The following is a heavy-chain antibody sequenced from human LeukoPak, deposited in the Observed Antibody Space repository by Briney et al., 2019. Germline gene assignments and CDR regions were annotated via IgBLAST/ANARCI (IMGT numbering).Heavy chain of an antibody. Sequence: SQTLSLTCAVSGGSISSGGYSWSWIRQPPGKGLEWIGYIYHSGSTYYNPSLKSRVTISVDRSKNQFSLKLSSVTAADTAVYYCARAEIPRYCSSTSCHMDYGMDVWGQGTTVTVSS. V-gene: IGHV4-30-2*01. J-gene: IGHJ6*02. CDR3: ARAEIPRYCSSTSCHMDYGMDV. D-gene: IGHD2-2*02. CDR2: IYHSGST. CDR1: GGSISSGGYS.